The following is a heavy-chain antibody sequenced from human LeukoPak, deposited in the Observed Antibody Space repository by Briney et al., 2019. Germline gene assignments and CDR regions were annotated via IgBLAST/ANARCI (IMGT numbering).Heavy chain of an antibody. CDR1: GFTFSNAW. V-gene: IGHV3-15*01. CDR2: IKSKTDGGTT. D-gene: IGHD3-22*01. J-gene: IGHJ4*02. CDR3: TTDLGVSYYYDSSGLDY. Sequence: PGGSLRLPCAASGFTFSNAWMSWVRQAPGKGLEWVGRIKSKTDGGTTDYAAPVKGRFTISRDDSKNTLYLQMNSLKTEDTAVYYCTTDLGVSYYYDSSGLDYWGQGTLVTVSS.